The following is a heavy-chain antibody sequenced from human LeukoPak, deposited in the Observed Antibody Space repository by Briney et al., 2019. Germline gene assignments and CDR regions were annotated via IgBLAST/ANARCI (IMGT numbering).Heavy chain of an antibody. Sequence: PGGSLRLSCAASGLTFSNAWMSWVRQAPGKGLEWVSVIYNVGSTFYADSVKGRFTISRDSSKNALFLQMNSLRAEDTAVYYCVNSVMVRGVIRPYWGQGTLVTVSS. CDR1: GLTFSNAW. CDR3: VNSVMVRGVIRPY. CDR2: IYNVGST. J-gene: IGHJ4*02. V-gene: IGHV3-66*01. D-gene: IGHD3-10*01.